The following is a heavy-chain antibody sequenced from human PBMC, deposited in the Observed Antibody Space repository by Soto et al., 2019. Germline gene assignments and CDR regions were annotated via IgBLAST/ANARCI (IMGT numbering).Heavy chain of an antibody. CDR1: GGTFSSYT. CDR2: IIPILGIA. J-gene: IGHJ5*02. Sequence: QVQLVQSGAEVKKPGSSVKVSCKASGGTFSSYTISWVRQAPGQGLEWMGRIIPILGIANYAQKFQGRVTITADKSTSTAYMELSSLRSEDTAVYYCARAGTLLYYYGSGSSLWFDPWGQGTLVTVSS. V-gene: IGHV1-69*02. CDR3: ARAGTLLYYYGSGSSLWFDP. D-gene: IGHD3-10*01.